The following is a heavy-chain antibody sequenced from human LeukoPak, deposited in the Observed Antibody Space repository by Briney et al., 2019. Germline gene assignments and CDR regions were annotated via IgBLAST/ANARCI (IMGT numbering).Heavy chain of an antibody. Sequence: SETLSLTCTVSGGSISSSSYYWGWIRQPPGKGLEWIGYIYYTGSTNYNPSLKSRVTISVDTSKNQFSLKLSSVTAADTAVYYCATLTGYSSESWFDPWGQGILVTVSS. V-gene: IGHV4-61*05. D-gene: IGHD3-9*01. CDR3: ATLTGYSSESWFDP. CDR1: GGSISSSSYY. CDR2: IYYTGST. J-gene: IGHJ5*02.